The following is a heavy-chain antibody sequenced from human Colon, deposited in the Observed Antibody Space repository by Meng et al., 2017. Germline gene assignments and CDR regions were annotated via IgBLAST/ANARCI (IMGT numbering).Heavy chain of an antibody. D-gene: IGHD3-22*01. CDR3: ASSDYYRSDY. J-gene: IGHJ4*02. V-gene: IGHV4-4*02. CDR1: GGSISRSDW. CDR2: TSHSGST. Sequence: QGQLPESGPGLGKPSEPLSLTCAVSGGSISRSDWWSWVRQPPGKGLEWIGETSHSGSTNYSPSLKSRVTISLDKSKNQLSLKLNSVTAADTAVYYCASSDYYRSDYWGQGTLVTVSS.